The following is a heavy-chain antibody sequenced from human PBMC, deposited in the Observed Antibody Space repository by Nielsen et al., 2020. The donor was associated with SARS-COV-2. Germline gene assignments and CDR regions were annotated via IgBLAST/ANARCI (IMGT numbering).Heavy chain of an antibody. J-gene: IGHJ6*02. CDR1: GGSLSSGGYY. CDR2: IYFSGRT. D-gene: IGHD5-12*01. V-gene: IGHV4-31*03. Sequence: SATLSITCTVSGGSLSSGGYYWLWIRHHPGKGLEWIGYIYFSGRTCYNPSLKSRVTISVDTSKNQFSLSLRSVTAADTAVYYCARESSGYDHYNYGMDVWGQGTTVTVSS. CDR3: ARESSGYDHYNYGMDV.